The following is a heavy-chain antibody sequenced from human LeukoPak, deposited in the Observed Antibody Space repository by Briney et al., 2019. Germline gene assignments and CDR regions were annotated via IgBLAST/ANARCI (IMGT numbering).Heavy chain of an antibody. CDR3: ARGVLPGDY. Sequence: GGSLRLSCGASGFTFSKYAMSWVRQAPGKGLEWVANIKQDGSEKYYVDSVKGRFTISRDNAKNSLYLQMNSLRAEDTAVYYCARGVLPGDYWGQGTLVTVSS. J-gene: IGHJ4*02. D-gene: IGHD3-10*01. CDR1: GFTFSKYA. V-gene: IGHV3-7*04. CDR2: IKQDGSEK.